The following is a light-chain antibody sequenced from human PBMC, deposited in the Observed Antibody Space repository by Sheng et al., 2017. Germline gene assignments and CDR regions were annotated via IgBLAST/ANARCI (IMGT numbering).Light chain of an antibody. V-gene: IGLV3-1*01. Sequence: SYVLTQPPSVSVSPGQTATITCSGDKLGDKYACWYQHKAGQSPVLIIYQDKRRPSGIPERFSGSNSGNTATLTISGSQPMDEADYYCQAWDNNILVFGGGTNLPS. J-gene: IGLJ3*02. CDR2: QDK. CDR3: QAWDNNILV. CDR1: KLGDKY.